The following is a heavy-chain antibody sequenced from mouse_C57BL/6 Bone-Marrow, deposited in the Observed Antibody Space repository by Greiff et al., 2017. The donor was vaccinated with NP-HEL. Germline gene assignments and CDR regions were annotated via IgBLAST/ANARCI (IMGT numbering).Heavy chain of an antibody. J-gene: IGHJ1*03. CDR3: ARSNYYGSTSSRYFDV. CDR1: GYAFSSSW. V-gene: IGHV1-82*01. CDR2: IYPGDGDT. D-gene: IGHD1-1*01. Sequence: QVQLQQSGPELVKPGASVKISCKASGYAFSSSWMNWVKQRPGKGLEWIGRIYPGDGDTNYNGKFKGKATLTADKSSSTAYIQLSSLTSEDSAVYFCARSNYYGSTSSRYFDVWGTGTTVTVSS.